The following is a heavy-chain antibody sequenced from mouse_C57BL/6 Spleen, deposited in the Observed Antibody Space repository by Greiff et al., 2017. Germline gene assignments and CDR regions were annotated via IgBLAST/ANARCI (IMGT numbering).Heavy chain of an antibody. J-gene: IGHJ1*03. D-gene: IGHD1-1*01. CDR2: IDPETGGT. CDR3: TSHPLLLRFNWYFDV. CDR1: GYTFTDYE. Sequence: QVQLKESGAELVRPGASVTLSCKASGYTFTDYEMHWVKQTPVHGLEWIGAIDPETGGTAYNQKFKGKAILTADKSSSTAYMELRSLTSEDSAVYCCTSHPLLLRFNWYFDVWGTGTTVTVSS. V-gene: IGHV1-15*01.